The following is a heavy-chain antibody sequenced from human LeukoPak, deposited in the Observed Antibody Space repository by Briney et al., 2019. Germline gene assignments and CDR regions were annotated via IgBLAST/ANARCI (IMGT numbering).Heavy chain of an antibody. V-gene: IGHV4-30-4*08. CDR3: ARDRDFWSGSGVDYMDV. CDR1: GGSISSGDYY. Sequence: PSQTLSLTCTVSGGSISSGDYYWSWIRQAPGKGLVWIGYIYYSGSTYYNPSLKSRVTISVDTSKNQFSLKLSSVTAADTAVYYCARDRDFWSGSGVDYMDVWGKGTTVTVSS. D-gene: IGHD3-3*01. J-gene: IGHJ6*03. CDR2: IYYSGST.